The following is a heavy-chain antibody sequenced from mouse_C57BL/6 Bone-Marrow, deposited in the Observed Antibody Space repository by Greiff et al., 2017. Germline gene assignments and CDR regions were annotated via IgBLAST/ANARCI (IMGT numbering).Heavy chain of an antibody. CDR1: GFNIKNTY. CDR3: ARDGRPVRYRFAY. D-gene: IGHD1-1*01. J-gene: IGHJ3*01. Sequence: VQLKQSVAELVRPGASVKLSCTASGFNIKNTYMHWVKQRPEQGLEWIGRIDPANGNTKYAPKFQGKATITADTSSNTAYLQLSSLTSADTAIYYCARDGRPVRYRFAYWGQGTLVTVSA. V-gene: IGHV14-3*01. CDR2: IDPANGNT.